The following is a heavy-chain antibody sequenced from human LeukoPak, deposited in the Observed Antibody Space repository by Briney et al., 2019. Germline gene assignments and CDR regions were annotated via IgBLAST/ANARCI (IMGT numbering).Heavy chain of an antibody. CDR1: GFTFSDYY. CDR2: IKGIGPTT. CDR3: AREFPEDAFDI. J-gene: IGHJ3*02. Sequence: GGSLRLSCAASGFTFSDYYMSWIREAPGKGLEWVSTIKGIGPTTYYADSLKGRFTISRDNAKNSLFLQMSSLRAEDTAVYYCAREFPEDAFDIWGQGTMVTVSS. V-gene: IGHV3-11*04.